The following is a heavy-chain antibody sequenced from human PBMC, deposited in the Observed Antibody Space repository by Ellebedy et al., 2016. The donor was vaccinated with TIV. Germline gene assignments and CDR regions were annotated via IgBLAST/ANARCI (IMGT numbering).Heavy chain of an antibody. D-gene: IGHD2-2*01. Sequence: GGSLRLSXAASGFTFSSYGMHWVRQAPGKGLEWVAVIWYDGSNKYYADSVKGRFTISRDNSKNTLYLQMNSLRAEDTAVYYCAREEDIVVVPAAIRDYYYYYGMDVWGQGTTVTVSS. CDR1: GFTFSSYG. CDR3: AREEDIVVVPAAIRDYYYYYGMDV. CDR2: IWYDGSNK. V-gene: IGHV3-33*01. J-gene: IGHJ6*02.